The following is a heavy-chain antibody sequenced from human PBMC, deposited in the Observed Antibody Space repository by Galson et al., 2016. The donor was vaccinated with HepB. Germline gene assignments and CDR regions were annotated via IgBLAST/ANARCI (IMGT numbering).Heavy chain of an antibody. Sequence: SETLSLTCAIYGASISSLNWWGWVRQTPGKGLEWIGEIYHSGSTNYNPSLKSRVTMSVDKSNNQYSLNLNSVTAADTAVYYCASLDNRRGGEYWGQGTLVTVSS. V-gene: IGHV4-4*02. CDR2: IYHSGST. D-gene: IGHD1-14*01. CDR3: ASLDNRRGGEY. J-gene: IGHJ4*02. CDR1: GASISSLNW.